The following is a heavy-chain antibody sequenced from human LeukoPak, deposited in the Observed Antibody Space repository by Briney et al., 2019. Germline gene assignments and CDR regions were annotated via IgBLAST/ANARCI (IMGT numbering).Heavy chain of an antibody. CDR2: IYHSGST. J-gene: IGHJ3*02. CDR1: GGSISSGGYS. Sequence: PSQTLSLTCAVSGGSISSGGYSWSWIRQPPGKGLEWIGYIYHSGSTYYNPSLKSRVTISVDTSKNQFSLKLSSVTAADTAVYYCARDRLYSSGWLDAFDIWGQGTMVTVSS. CDR3: ARDRLYSSGWLDAFDI. V-gene: IGHV4-30-2*01. D-gene: IGHD6-19*01.